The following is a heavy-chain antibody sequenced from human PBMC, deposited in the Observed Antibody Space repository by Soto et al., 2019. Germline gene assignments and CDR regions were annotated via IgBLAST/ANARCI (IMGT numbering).Heavy chain of an antibody. V-gene: IGHV3-66*01. Sequence: EVQLVESGGGLVQPGGSLRLSCAASGFTVSTKYMSWVRQAPGKGLEWVSVIYSGGSTFYAESVRGRFTISRDNSKNTVNLQRNSVRAEDTAVYYCARDPWAADYWGQGTLVIVSS. CDR1: GFTVSTKY. J-gene: IGHJ4*02. D-gene: IGHD3-16*01. CDR3: ARDPWAADY. CDR2: IYSGGST.